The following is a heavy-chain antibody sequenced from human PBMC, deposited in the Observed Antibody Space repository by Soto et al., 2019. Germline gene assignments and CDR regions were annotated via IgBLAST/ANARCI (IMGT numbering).Heavy chain of an antibody. CDR3: AKGGATYGLLTHDY. CDR2: ISSSGGTI. Sequence: VQLVESGGGLVQPGGSLRLSCAASGFTFSDFYMSWIRQAPGKGLEWVSYISSSGGTIYYADSVQGRFTISRDNSRNTLSLQMNSLTAEDTAVYYCAKGGATYGLLTHDYWGQGTRVTVSS. CDR1: GFTFSDFY. J-gene: IGHJ4*02. D-gene: IGHD3-9*01. V-gene: IGHV3-11*01.